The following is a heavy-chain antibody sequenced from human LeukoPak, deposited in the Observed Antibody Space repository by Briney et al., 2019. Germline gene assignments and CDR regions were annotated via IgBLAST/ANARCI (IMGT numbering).Heavy chain of an antibody. J-gene: IGHJ5*02. CDR2: ISSSSSSYI. D-gene: IGHD3-22*01. CDR1: GFTFSSYS. V-gene: IGHV3-21*01. CDR3: ARDLGQYYDTSDNWFDP. Sequence: GGSLRLSCAASGFTFSSYSMNWVRQAPGKGLEWVSSISSSSSSYIYYADSVKGRFTISRDNAKNTLNLQMNSLRAEDTAVYYCARDLGQYYDTSDNWFDPWGQGTLVTVSS.